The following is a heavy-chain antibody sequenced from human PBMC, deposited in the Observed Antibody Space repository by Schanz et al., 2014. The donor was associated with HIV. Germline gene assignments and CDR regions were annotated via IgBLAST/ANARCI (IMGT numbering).Heavy chain of an antibody. CDR1: GGSFRGYY. D-gene: IGHD2-21*02. Sequence: QVQLQQWGAGLLKPSETLSLTCAVYGGSFRGYYWTWIRQFPGMGLEWIGKVRHTGGTNYNPSLKSRVTMSVDTSKNPFSLKLPSVTAADTAVYFCARGDFGGNSVDYWGHGNLVTVSS. CDR2: VRHTGGT. V-gene: IGHV4-34*01. J-gene: IGHJ4*01. CDR3: ARGDFGGNSVDY.